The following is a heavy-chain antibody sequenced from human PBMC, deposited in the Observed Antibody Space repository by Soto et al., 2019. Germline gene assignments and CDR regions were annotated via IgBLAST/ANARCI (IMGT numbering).Heavy chain of an antibody. D-gene: IGHD3-3*01. CDR2: INPDSGGT. CDR1: GYTFTGYY. V-gene: IGHV1-2*04. CDR3: ARSTIFGVVARYGMDV. Sequence: QVQLVQSGAEVKKPGASVKVSCKTSGYTFTGYYMYWVRQAPGQGLEWMGWINPDSGGTNYAPKFHGWVAMTRDTSISTAYMELNRLRSDDTAVYYCARSTIFGVVARYGMDVWGQGTTVTVSS. J-gene: IGHJ6*02.